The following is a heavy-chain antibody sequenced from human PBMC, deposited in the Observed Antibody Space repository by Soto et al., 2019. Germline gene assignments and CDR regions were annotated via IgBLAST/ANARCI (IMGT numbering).Heavy chain of an antibody. CDR3: AKGSYSGRYSDFDY. D-gene: IGHD1-26*01. Sequence: GGSLRLSCAASGFSFSSYGMFWVRQAPGRGLEWVAFISYAGSNKCSDSVKGRFTISRDNSKNTLYLQMNSLRAEATAVYYCAKGSYSGRYSDFDYWGQGTLVTVSS. J-gene: IGHJ4*02. CDR1: GFSFSSYG. CDR2: ISYAGSNK. V-gene: IGHV3-30*18.